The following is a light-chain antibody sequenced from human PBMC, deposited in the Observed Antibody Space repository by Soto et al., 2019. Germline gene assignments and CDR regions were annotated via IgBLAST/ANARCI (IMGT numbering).Light chain of an antibody. CDR3: HQSGNSPPFT. Sequence: EIVLTQSPGTLSLSPGERATLSCRASQSVSIDLAWYQQKPGQAPRLLIYGTSSRATGIPDRFSGSGSGTDFTLTISRLEPEDFAVYYCHQSGNSPPFTFGPGTKVDI. J-gene: IGKJ3*01. V-gene: IGKV3-20*01. CDR2: GTS. CDR1: QSVSID.